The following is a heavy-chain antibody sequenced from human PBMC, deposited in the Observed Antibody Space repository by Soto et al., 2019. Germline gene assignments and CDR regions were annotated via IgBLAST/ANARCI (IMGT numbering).Heavy chain of an antibody. CDR3: ARVPGP. V-gene: IGHV4-30-2*01. CDR1: GGSISRGGYS. Sequence: SEALSLTCAVSGGSISRGGYSWSWIRQPPGKGLEWIGYIYHSGSTYYNPSLKSRVTISVDRSKNQFSLKLSSVTAADTAVYYCARVPGPCGQGTLVTVSS. J-gene: IGHJ5*02. CDR2: IYHSGST. D-gene: IGHD7-27*01.